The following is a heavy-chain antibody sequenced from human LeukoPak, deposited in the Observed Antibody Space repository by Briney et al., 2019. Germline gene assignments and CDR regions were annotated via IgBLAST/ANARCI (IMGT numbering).Heavy chain of an antibody. D-gene: IGHD3-22*01. Sequence: MSSETLSLTCTVSGYSISSGYYWGWIRQPPGKGLEWIGSIYHTGSTYYNPSLKSRVTISVDTSKNQFSLKLTSVTAADTAVYYCARDKMGHYDRWVPGFDYWGQGTLVTVSS. V-gene: IGHV4-38-2*02. CDR1: GYSISSGYY. CDR2: IYHTGST. CDR3: ARDKMGHYDRWVPGFDY. J-gene: IGHJ4*02.